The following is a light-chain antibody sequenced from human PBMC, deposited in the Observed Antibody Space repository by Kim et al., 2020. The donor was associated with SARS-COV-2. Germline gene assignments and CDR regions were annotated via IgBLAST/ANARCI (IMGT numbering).Light chain of an antibody. J-gene: IGLJ2*01. CDR2: DVN. V-gene: IGLV2-11*01. Sequence: ISCAGSSSDVGAYKYVSWYQHHPGTAPKLVIFDVNQRPSGVPDRFSGSKSGNTASLTISGLKAEDEADYHCCAYAGTLTWVFGGGTKVTVL. CDR1: SSDVGAYKY. CDR3: CAYAGTLTWV.